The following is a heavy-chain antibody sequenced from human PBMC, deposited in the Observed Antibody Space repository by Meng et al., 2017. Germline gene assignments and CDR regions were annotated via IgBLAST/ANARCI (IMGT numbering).Heavy chain of an antibody. Sequence: VQVVESGRGLVPPGRSRKLSCAVSRVSFIDSDIRWVRQAPGKGLEWVGRIGGRPKSYAAAYVAPVRGRLTISRDDSRNTAYLQMNSLKTEDSDVYYCTIYIRGHIWGQGTMVTVSS. J-gene: IGHJ3*02. CDR2: IGGRPKSYAA. D-gene: IGHD6-19*01. CDR1: RVSFIDSD. V-gene: IGHV3-73*02. CDR3: TIYIRGHI.